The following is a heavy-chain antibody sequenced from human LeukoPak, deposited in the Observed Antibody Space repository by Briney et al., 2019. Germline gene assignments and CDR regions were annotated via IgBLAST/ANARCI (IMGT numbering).Heavy chain of an antibody. Sequence: GASVKVSCKASGYTFTGYYMHSVRQAPGQGLEWMGWINPNSGGTNYAQKFQGRVTMTRDTSISTAYMELRSLRSDDTAVYYCATASYCSSTSCYLTALYYYYYGMDVWGQGTTVTVSS. V-gene: IGHV1-2*02. CDR2: INPNSGGT. CDR3: ATASYCSSTSCYLTALYYYYYGMDV. J-gene: IGHJ6*02. CDR1: GYTFTGYY. D-gene: IGHD2-2*01.